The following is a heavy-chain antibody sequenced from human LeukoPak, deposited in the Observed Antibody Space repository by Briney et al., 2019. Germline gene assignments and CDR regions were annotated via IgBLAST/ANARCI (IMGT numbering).Heavy chain of an antibody. CDR2: INPNSGGT. CDR1: GYTFTDYY. CDR3: ATIYYDGTSGPFDY. D-gene: IGHD3-22*01. V-gene: IGHV1-2*02. J-gene: IGHJ4*02. Sequence: ASVKVSCKASGYTFTDYYMHWVRQAPGQGLEWMGWINPNSGGTNYAQKFQGRVTMTRDTSSSTAYMELSRLRSDDTAVYYCATIYYDGTSGPFDYWGQGTLVTVSS.